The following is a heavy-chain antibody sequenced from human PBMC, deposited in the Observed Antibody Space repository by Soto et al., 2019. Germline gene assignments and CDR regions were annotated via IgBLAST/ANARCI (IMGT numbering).Heavy chain of an antibody. CDR3: ARSPDSSGYYNRGGDYYGMDV. Sequence: GASVKVSCKASGGTFSSYAISWVRQAPGQGIEWMGGIIPIFGTANYAQKFQGRVTITADESTSTAYMELSSLRSEDTAVYYCARSPDSSGYYNRGGDYYGMDVWGQGTTVTVSS. J-gene: IGHJ6*02. D-gene: IGHD3-22*01. CDR2: IIPIFGTA. CDR1: GGTFSSYA. V-gene: IGHV1-69*13.